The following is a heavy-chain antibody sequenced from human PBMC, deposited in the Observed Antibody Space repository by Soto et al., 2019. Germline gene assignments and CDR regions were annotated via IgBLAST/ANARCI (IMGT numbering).Heavy chain of an antibody. D-gene: IGHD4-17*01. J-gene: IGHJ6*02. CDR3: ARVIRAYYGVDV. Sequence: DVQLVESGGGLVQPGGSLRLSCAASGFTFIDYWMHWVRQAPGKGLVWVSRIKADGSSTNYADSVKGRFTISRDNAKNTLYLQINSLRAEDTAVYYCARVIRAYYGVDVWGQGTTVTVSS. CDR1: GFTFIDYW. CDR2: IKADGSST. V-gene: IGHV3-74*01.